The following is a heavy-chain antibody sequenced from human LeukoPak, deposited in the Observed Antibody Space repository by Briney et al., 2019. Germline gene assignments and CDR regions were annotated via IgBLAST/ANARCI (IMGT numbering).Heavy chain of an antibody. CDR2: MNHSGST. V-gene: IGHV4-34*01. J-gene: IGHJ4*02. Sequence: SETLSLTCAVYGGSFSGYYWSWIRQPPGKGLEWIGEMNHSGSTNYNPSLKSRVTISVDKSKNQFSLKLSSVTAADTAVYYCAVSMVGPIDYWGQGTLVTVSS. CDR1: GGSFSGYY. D-gene: IGHD3-10*01. CDR3: AVSMVGPIDY.